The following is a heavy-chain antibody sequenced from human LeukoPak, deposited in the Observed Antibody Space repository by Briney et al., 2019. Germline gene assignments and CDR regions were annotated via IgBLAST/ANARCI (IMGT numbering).Heavy chain of an antibody. CDR2: ISSSSSYI. D-gene: IGHD6-25*01. CDR3: ASLAGIVADNWFDP. V-gene: IGHV3-21*01. J-gene: IGHJ5*02. Sequence: GGSLRLSCAASGFTFSSYSMNWVRQAPGKGLEWVSSISSSSSYIYYADSVRGRFTISRDNAKNSLYLQMNSLRAEDTAVYYCASLAGIVADNWFDPWGQGTLVTVSS. CDR1: GFTFSSYS.